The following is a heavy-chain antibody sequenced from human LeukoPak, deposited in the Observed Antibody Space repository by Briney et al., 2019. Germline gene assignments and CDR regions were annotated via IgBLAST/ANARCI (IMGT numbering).Heavy chain of an antibody. Sequence: GGSLRLSCAASGFTFSNYAMSWVRQAPGKGLEWVSSISGSGSSTYYADSVKGRFTISRDNSKNTLYLQMNSLRAEDTAIYYCAKARLGYCSSTSCLYFDYWGQGTLVTVSS. J-gene: IGHJ4*02. CDR1: GFTFSNYA. V-gene: IGHV3-23*01. D-gene: IGHD2-2*01. CDR2: ISGSGSST. CDR3: AKARLGYCSSTSCLYFDY.